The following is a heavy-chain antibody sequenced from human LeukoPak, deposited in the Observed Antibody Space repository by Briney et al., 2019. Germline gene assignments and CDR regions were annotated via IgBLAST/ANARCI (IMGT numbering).Heavy chain of an antibody. CDR3: ARAYDYVWGSYRFDY. V-gene: IGHV4-59*01. D-gene: IGHD3-16*02. J-gene: IGHJ4*02. CDR1: GGSISSYF. CDR2: IYYSGST. Sequence: PSETLSLTCTVSGGSISSYFWSWIRQPPGKGLEWIGYIYYSGSTNYNPSLKSRVTISVDTSKNQFSLKLSSVTAAHTAVYYCARAYDYVWGSYRFDYWGQGTLVTVSS.